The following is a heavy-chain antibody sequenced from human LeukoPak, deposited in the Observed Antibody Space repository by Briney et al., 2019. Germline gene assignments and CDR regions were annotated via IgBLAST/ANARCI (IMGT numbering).Heavy chain of an antibody. CDR3: AKSLDSSNGWYGPDY. D-gene: IGHD6-19*01. Sequence: PGGSLRLSCAASGFTFSSYWMSWVRQAPGKGLEWVSAISGSGDSTHYADSVKARFTIPRDNFEKTLYLQMNSLRAEDTAIYYCAKSLDSSNGWYGPDYWGQGTLVIVSS. CDR2: ISGSGDST. CDR1: GFTFSSYW. V-gene: IGHV3-23*01. J-gene: IGHJ4*02.